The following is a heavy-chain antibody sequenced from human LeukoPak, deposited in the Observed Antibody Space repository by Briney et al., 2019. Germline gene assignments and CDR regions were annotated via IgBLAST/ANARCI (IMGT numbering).Heavy chain of an antibody. V-gene: IGHV3-23*01. J-gene: IGHJ4*02. Sequence: GGSLRLSCAASGFTFSSYAVSWVRQAPGKGLEWVSAISGSGGSTYYADSVKGRFTISRDNSKNTLYLQMNSLRAEDTAVYYCAKDRDSGGLAGRYFDYWGQGTLVTVSS. CDR3: AKDRDSGGLAGRYFDY. CDR2: ISGSGGST. CDR1: GFTFSSYA. D-gene: IGHD2-15*01.